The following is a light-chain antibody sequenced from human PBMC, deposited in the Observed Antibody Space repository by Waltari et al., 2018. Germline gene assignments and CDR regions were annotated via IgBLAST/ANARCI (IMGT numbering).Light chain of an antibody. Sequence: DIVMTQSPDSLAVSLGERATINCKSSQSVLYSSNTKNYLAWYQQKPGQPPKLVIYWASTRESGVPDRFSGSGSGTDFTLTISSLQAEDVAVYYCQQYYTTPPTFGQGTRLEIK. J-gene: IGKJ5*01. CDR3: QQYYTTPPT. CDR1: QSVLYSSNTKNY. CDR2: WAS. V-gene: IGKV4-1*01.